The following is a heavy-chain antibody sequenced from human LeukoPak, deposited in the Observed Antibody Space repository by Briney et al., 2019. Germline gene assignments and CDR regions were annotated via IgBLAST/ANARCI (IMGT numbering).Heavy chain of an antibody. CDR2: INPNSGGT. CDR1: GYTFTGYY. V-gene: IGHV1-2*02. CDR3: ARSAGRGVTIFGVVIRSYYYMDV. Sequence: ASVKVSCKASGYTFTGYYMHWVRQAPGQGLEWMGWINPNSGGTNYAQKFQGRVTMTRDTSISTAYMELSRLRSDDTAVYYCARSAGRGVTIFGVVIRSYYYMDVWGKGTTVTVSS. J-gene: IGHJ6*03. D-gene: IGHD3-3*01.